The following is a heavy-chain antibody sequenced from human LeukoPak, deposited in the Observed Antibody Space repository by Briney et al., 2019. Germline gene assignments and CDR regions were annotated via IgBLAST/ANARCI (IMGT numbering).Heavy chain of an antibody. CDR1: GFTFSSYG. CDR2: ISYDGSNK. J-gene: IGHJ4*02. CDR3: AKGAHYFDY. V-gene: IGHV3-30*18. Sequence: GGSLRLSYAASGFTFSSYGMHWVRQAPGKGLEWVAVISYDGSNKYYADSVKGRFTISRDNSKNTLYLQMNSLRAEDTAVYYCAKGAHYFDYWGQGTLVTVSS.